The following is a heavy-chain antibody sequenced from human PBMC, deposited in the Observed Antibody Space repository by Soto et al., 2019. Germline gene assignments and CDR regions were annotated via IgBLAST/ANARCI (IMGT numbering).Heavy chain of an antibody. V-gene: IGHV3-74*01. Sequence: EVQLVESGGGLVQPGGSLRLSCAASGFTFSDYWMAWARQAPGKGLFWVSRINSDGSIAHYAESVKGRFTISRDNAKNTLWLQVNSLRDDDTAVYYCGRDRWGLPDIWGQGAMVTVSS. CDR1: GFTFSDYW. D-gene: IGHD7-27*01. CDR2: INSDGSIA. J-gene: IGHJ3*02. CDR3: GRDRWGLPDI.